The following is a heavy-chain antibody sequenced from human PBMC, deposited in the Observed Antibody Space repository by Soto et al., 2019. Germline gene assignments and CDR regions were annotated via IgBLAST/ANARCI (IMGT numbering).Heavy chain of an antibody. J-gene: IGHJ4*02. CDR2: INAGNGNT. CDR1: GYTFTSYT. D-gene: IGHD5-18*01. V-gene: IGHV1-3*01. CDR3: ARGGYNYGQMAYYFDD. Sequence: ASVKVSCKASGYTFTSYTMHWVRQAPGQRLEWMGWINAGNGNTKYSQKFQGRVTIARDTSATTAYMELGSLRSEDTAVYYCARGGYNYGQMAYYFDDSGQATRVTVAS.